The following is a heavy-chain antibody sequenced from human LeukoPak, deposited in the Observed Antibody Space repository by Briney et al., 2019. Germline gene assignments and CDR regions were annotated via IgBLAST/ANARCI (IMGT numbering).Heavy chain of an antibody. CDR1: GGSFSGYY. V-gene: IGHV4-34*01. CDR3: ARRTGTLPVDY. Sequence: SETLSLTCAVYGGSFSGYYWSWIRQPPGKGLEWIGEINHSGSTNYNPSLKSRVTISVDTSKNQFSLKLSSVTAADTAVYYCARRTGTLPVDYWGQGTLVNVSS. CDR2: INHSGST. D-gene: IGHD1-1*01. J-gene: IGHJ4*02.